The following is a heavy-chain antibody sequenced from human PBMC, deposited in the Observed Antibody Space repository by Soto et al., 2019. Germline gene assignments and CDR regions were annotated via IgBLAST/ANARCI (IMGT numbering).Heavy chain of an antibody. CDR3: TAPYNYYGSGSYYYYYGMDV. J-gene: IGHJ6*02. D-gene: IGHD3-10*01. CDR2: IKSKTDGGTT. CDR1: GFTFSNAW. Sequence: GGSLRLSCAASGFTFSNAWMNWVRQAPGKGLEWVGRIKSKTDGGTTDYAAPVKGRFTISRDDSKNTLYLQMNSLKTEDTAVYYCTAPYNYYGSGSYYYYYGMDVWGQGTTVTVSS. V-gene: IGHV3-15*07.